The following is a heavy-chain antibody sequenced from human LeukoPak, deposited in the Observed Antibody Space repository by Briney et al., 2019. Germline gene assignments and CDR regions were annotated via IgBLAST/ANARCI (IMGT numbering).Heavy chain of an antibody. Sequence: GESLQISCQGSGYSFTNYWISWVRQMPGKGLEWMGKIDPSDSYTNYSPSFQGHVAISADKSINTVYLQWSSLKASDTAMYYCATTTYYYDSSGYYYFDYWGQGTLVTVSS. CDR3: ATTTYYYDSSGYYYFDY. J-gene: IGHJ4*02. D-gene: IGHD3-22*01. V-gene: IGHV5-10-1*01. CDR2: IDPSDSYT. CDR1: GYSFTNYW.